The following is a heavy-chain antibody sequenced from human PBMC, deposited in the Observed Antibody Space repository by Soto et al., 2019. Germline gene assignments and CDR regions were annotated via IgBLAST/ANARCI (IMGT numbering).Heavy chain of an antibody. Sequence: PGESLKISCKHSGFNFPTFLIAWVRQMPGKGLEWMGIIYPGDSDTRYSPSFQGQVTISADKSISTAYLQWSSLKASDTAMYYCARRRIAAAGTRPGAQYYFDYWGQGTLVTVSS. CDR2: IYPGDSDT. D-gene: IGHD6-13*01. CDR1: GFNFPTFL. V-gene: IGHV5-51*01. J-gene: IGHJ4*02. CDR3: ARRRIAAAGTRPGAQYYFDY.